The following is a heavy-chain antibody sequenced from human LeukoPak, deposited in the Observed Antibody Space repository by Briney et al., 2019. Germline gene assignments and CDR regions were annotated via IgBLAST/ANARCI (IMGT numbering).Heavy chain of an antibody. V-gene: IGHV3-66*01. J-gene: IGHJ4*02. CDR1: GFTVSGNY. CDR3: ARGGGSYYKGYDY. Sequence: PGGSLRLSCAVSGFTVSGNYMSWVRQAPGKGLEWVSVIYSGGSTYYADSVKGRFTISRDNSKNTLYLQMNSLRAEDTAVYYCARGGGSYYKGYDYWGQGTLVTVSS. D-gene: IGHD1-26*01. CDR2: IYSGGST.